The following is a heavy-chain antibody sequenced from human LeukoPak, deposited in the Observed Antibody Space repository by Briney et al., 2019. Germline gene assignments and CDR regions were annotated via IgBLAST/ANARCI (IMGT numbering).Heavy chain of an antibody. CDR3: AREVYDSSGYDFDY. D-gene: IGHD3-22*01. V-gene: IGHV4-61*02. CDR1: GGSISSSSYY. J-gene: IGHJ4*02. CDR2: IYTSGST. Sequence: PSETLSLTCTVSGGSISSSSYYWGWIRQPPGKGLEWIGRIYTSGSTNYNPSLKSRVTISVDTSKNQFSLKLSSVTAADTAVYYCAREVYDSSGYDFDYWGQGTLVTVSS.